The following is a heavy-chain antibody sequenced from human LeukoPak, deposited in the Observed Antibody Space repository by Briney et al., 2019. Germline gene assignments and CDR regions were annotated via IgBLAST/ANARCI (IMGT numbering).Heavy chain of an antibody. D-gene: IGHD3-22*01. CDR3: ASRYYYDSSGYYHYYYGMDV. V-gene: IGHV1-69*04. J-gene: IGHJ6*02. CDR1: GGTFSSYA. CDR2: IIPILGIA. Sequence: SVKVSCKASGGTFSSYAISWVRQAPGQGLERMGRIIPILGIANYAQKFQGRVTITADKPTSTACMELSSLRSEDTAVYYCASRYYYDSSGYYHYYYGMDVWGQGTTVTVSS.